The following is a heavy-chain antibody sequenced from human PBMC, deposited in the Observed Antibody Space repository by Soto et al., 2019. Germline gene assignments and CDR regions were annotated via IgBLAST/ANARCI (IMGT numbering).Heavy chain of an antibody. V-gene: IGHV1-69*06. CDR2: IIPIFGTA. Sequence: SVKVSCKASGGTFSSYAISWVRQAPGQGLEWMGGIIPIFGTANYAQKFQGRVTITADKSTSTAYMELSSLRSEDTAVYYCARAPGDIVVVPAATWSPSNWVDPWG. D-gene: IGHD2-2*01. J-gene: IGHJ5*02. CDR3: ARAPGDIVVVPAATWSPSNWVDP. CDR1: GGTFSSYA.